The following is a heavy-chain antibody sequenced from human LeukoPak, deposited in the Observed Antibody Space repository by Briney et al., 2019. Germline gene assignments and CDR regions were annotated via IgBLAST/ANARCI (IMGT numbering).Heavy chain of an antibody. CDR1: GFTFSSYA. CDR2: ISSNGGST. J-gene: IGHJ4*02. Sequence: PGGSLRLFCAASGFTFSSYAMHWVRQAPGKGLEYVSAISSNGGSTYYANSVKGRFTISRDNSKNTLYLQMGSLRAEDMAVYYCARGGRVWWLSQPIDYWGQGTLVTVSS. V-gene: IGHV3-64*01. CDR3: ARGGRVWWLSQPIDY. D-gene: IGHD5-12*01.